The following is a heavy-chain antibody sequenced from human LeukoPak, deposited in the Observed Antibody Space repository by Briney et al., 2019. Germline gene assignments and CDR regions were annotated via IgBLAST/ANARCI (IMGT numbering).Heavy chain of an antibody. CDR1: GFTFSSYV. CDR2: IWYDGTNK. CDR3: ARDTSGWLDY. V-gene: IGHV3-33*01. J-gene: IGHJ4*02. Sequence: GGSLRLSCAASGFTFSSYVMHWVRQAPGKGLEWVALIWYDGTNKYYGDSVKGRSTISRDNSKNTLYLQMNSLRAEDTAVYYCARDTSGWLDYWGQGTLVTVSS. D-gene: IGHD6-19*01.